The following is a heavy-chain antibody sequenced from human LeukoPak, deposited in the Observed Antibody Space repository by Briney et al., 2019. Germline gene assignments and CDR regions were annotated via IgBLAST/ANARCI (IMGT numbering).Heavy chain of an antibody. D-gene: IGHD2-21*02. J-gene: IGHJ4*02. Sequence: SETLSLTCTVSGGSISSGGYYWSWIRQHPGKGLEWIGYIYYSGSTYYNPSLKSRVTISVDTSKNQFSLKLSSVTAADTAVYYCASAYCGGDCYPDYWGQGTLVTGSS. V-gene: IGHV4-31*03. CDR2: IYYSGST. CDR3: ASAYCGGDCYPDY. CDR1: GGSISSGGYY.